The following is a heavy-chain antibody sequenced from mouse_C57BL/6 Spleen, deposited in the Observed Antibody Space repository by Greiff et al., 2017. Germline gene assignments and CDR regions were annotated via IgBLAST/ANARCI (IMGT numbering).Heavy chain of an antibody. V-gene: IGHV1-55*01. J-gene: IGHJ4*01. D-gene: IGHD2-4*01. Sequence: QVQLQQPGAELVKPGASVKMSCKASGYTFTSYWITWVKQRPGQGLEWIGEIYPGSGSTNYNEKFKSKATLTVDTSSSTAYMQLSSLTSEDSAVYYCARYDYEGLYAMDYWGQGTSVTVSS. CDR3: ARYDYEGLYAMDY. CDR2: IYPGSGST. CDR1: GYTFTSYW.